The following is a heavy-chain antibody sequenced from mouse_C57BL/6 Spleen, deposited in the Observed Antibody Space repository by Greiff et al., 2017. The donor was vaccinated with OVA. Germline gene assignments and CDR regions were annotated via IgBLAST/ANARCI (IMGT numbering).Heavy chain of an antibody. CDR1: GYSITSGYY. J-gene: IGHJ1*03. V-gene: IGHV3-6*01. D-gene: IGHD2-12*01. Sequence: ESGPGLVKPSQSLSLTCSVTGYSITSGYYWNWIRQFPGNKLEWMGYISYDGSNNYNPSLKNRISITRDTSKNQFFLKLNSVTTEDTATYYGARLRVYDVFDVWGTGTTVTVSS. CDR3: ARLRVYDVFDV. CDR2: ISYDGSN.